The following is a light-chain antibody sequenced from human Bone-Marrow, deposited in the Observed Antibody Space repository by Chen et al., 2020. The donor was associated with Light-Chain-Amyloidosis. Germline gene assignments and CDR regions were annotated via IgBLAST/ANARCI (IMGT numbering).Light chain of an antibody. CDR2: DDS. CDR1: NIGSNS. Sequence: SYVLTQPSSLSVAPGQTATIACGGNNIGSNSVHWYQQTPGQAPLLVVYDDSDRPSGIPERLSGSNSGNTATLTISRVEAGDEADYYCQVWDRSSDRPVFGGGTKLTVL. V-gene: IGLV3-21*02. CDR3: QVWDRSSDRPV. J-gene: IGLJ3*02.